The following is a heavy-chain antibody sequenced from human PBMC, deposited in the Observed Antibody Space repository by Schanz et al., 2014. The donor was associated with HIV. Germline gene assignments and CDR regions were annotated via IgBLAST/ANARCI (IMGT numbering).Heavy chain of an antibody. V-gene: IGHV4-31*03. CDR3: ARGSSGGDSAAEYFRH. D-gene: IGHD2-21*02. CDR2: IYYSGNT. CDR1: GGSVSSGSYY. J-gene: IGHJ1*01. Sequence: QVQLQESGPGLVKPSETLSLTCTVSGGSVSSGSYYWSWIRQHPGKGLEWIGYIYYSGNTYYNPSLKSRVAISVDTSKNQFSLSLGSVTAADTAIYFCARGSSGGDSAAEYFRHWGQGTLVTVSS.